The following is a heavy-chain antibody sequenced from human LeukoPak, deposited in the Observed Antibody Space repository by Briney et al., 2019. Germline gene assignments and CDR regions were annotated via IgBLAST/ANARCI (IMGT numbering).Heavy chain of an antibody. V-gene: IGHV4-34*01. Sequence: TSETLSLTCAVYGGSFSGYYWSWIRQPPGKGLEWIGEINHSGSTNYNPSLKSRVTISVDTSKNQFSLKLSSVTAADTAVYYCARHPGTLSYYYYMDVWGKGTTVTISS. CDR3: ARHPGTLSYYYYMDV. D-gene: IGHD1-1*01. J-gene: IGHJ6*03. CDR1: GGSFSGYY. CDR2: INHSGST.